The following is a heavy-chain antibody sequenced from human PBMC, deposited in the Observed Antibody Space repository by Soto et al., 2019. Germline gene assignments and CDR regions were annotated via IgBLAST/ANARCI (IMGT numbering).Heavy chain of an antibody. CDR3: AKSVYNWNDGSFDY. Sequence: QVQLVESGGGVVQPGRSLRLSCAASGFTFSSYGMHWVRQAPGKGLEWVAIISYDEINKYYADSVKGRFTISRDNXXNTLYLQMNSLRAEDTAVYYCAKSVYNWNDGSFDYWGQGTLVTVSS. CDR1: GFTFSSYG. CDR2: ISYDEINK. J-gene: IGHJ4*02. D-gene: IGHD1-1*01. V-gene: IGHV3-30*18.